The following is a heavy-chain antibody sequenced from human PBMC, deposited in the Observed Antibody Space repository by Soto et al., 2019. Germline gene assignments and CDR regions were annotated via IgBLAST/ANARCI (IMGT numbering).Heavy chain of an antibody. Sequence: QVQVVQSGAEVKRPGSSVNVSCTSSGGYFNNRQTLNSYPISWVRQAPGQGLEWMGGIIPLFGTTNYAQRFQGRVTITADKSTSTTYLELSNVTSDDTAVYYCVTSWGGEIYYYYYAMEVWGQGTKVTVSS. CDR3: VTSWGGEIYYYYYAMEV. V-gene: IGHV1-69*06. D-gene: IGHD3-16*01. CDR2: IIPLFGTT. CDR1: GGYFNNRQTLNSYP. J-gene: IGHJ6*02.